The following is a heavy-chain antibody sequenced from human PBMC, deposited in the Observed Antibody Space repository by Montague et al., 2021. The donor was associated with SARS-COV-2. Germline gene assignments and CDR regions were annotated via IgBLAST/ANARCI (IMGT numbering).Heavy chain of an antibody. CDR3: ARHFKVTFVRWLQPREGFDY. J-gene: IGHJ4*02. CDR2: IYYSGST. Sequence: SETLSLTCTVSGGSISSSSYYWGWIRQPPGKGLEWIGSIYYSGSTYYNPSLKSRVTISVDTSKNQFSLKLSSVTAADTAVYYCARHFKVTFVRWLQPREGFDYWGQGTLVTVSS. D-gene: IGHD5-24*01. V-gene: IGHV4-39*01. CDR1: GGSISSSSYY.